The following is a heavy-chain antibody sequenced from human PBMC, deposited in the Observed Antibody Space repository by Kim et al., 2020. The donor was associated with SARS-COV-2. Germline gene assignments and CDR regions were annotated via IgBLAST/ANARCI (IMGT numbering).Heavy chain of an antibody. D-gene: IGHD1-26*01. V-gene: IGHV3-23*01. CDR1: GFTFSSYA. Sequence: GGSLRLSCAASGFTFSSYAMSWVRQAPGKGLEWVSAISGSGGSTYYADSVKGRFTISRDNSKNTLYLQMNSLRAEDTAVYCCAKDWRDSGSYDDAFDIWGQGTMVTVSS. CDR3: AKDWRDSGSYDDAFDI. CDR2: ISGSGGST. J-gene: IGHJ3*02.